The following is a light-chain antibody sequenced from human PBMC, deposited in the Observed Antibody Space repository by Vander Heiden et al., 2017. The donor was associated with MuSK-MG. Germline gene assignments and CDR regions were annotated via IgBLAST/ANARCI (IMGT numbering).Light chain of an antibody. CDR1: QGISSY. Sequence: MRMSQSQSSSSASTVGRVTITCLASQGISSYLAWYQQQPGKAPKLLIYAASTLQRGVPSRFSGSGSGTAFTLTISCLQSEDFATYYCQQYYSYLSITFGQGTRLEIK. J-gene: IGKJ5*01. CDR2: AAS. CDR3: QQYYSYLSIT. V-gene: IGKV1-8*01.